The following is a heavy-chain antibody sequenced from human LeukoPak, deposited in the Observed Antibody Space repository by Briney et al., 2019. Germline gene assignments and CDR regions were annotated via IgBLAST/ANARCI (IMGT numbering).Heavy chain of an antibody. Sequence: SQTLSLTCTVSGGSISSGDYYWNWIRQPPGKGLGWIGYIYYSGSTYYNPSLKSRVTISLDTSNTQFSLRLSSVTAADTAVYYCSRGLRGRSGYYFDSWGQGTLVTVSS. CDR2: IYYSGST. J-gene: IGHJ4*02. V-gene: IGHV4-30-4*01. CDR3: SRGLRGRSGYYFDS. CDR1: GGSISSGDYY.